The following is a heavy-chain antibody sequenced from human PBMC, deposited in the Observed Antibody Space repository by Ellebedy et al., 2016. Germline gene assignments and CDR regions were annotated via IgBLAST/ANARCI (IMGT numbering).Heavy chain of an antibody. D-gene: IGHD6-25*01. V-gene: IGHV3-7*01. CDR1: GFTFSNYW. CDR3: TRDVTGGGYY. J-gene: IGHJ4*02. CDR2: IKQDTGEK. Sequence: GGSLRLSCAASGFTFSNYWMRWVRQAPGKGREWVANIKQDTGEKYYADSVRGRFTISTDNARNSLYLQMNSLRAEASGVYYCTRDVTGGGYYWGQGTLVTVSS.